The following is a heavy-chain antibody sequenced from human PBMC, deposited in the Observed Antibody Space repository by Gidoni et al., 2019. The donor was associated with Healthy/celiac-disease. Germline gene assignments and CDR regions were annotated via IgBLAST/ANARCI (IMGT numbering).Heavy chain of an antibody. CDR2: IYHSRST. D-gene: IGHD3-16*01. V-gene: IGHV4-30-2*01. CDR1: VDSISSGGYS. CDR3: ARVDRDYVSR. J-gene: IGHJ4*02. Sequence: QLQLQESGSGLVKPSQTLSLTCPVSVDSISSGGYSWSWIRQPPGKGLEWIGYIYHSRSTYYNPSLKSRVTMSVDRSKNQFSLKLSSVTAADTAVYYCARVDRDYVSRWGQGTLVTVSS.